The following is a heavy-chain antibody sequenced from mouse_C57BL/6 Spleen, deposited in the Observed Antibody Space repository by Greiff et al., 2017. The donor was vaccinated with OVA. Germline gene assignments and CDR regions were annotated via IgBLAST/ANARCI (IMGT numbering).Heavy chain of an antibody. CDR1: GYSFTGYY. J-gene: IGHJ4*01. CDR2: INPSTGGT. CDR3: ARRDYYSNFYAMDY. Sequence: VQLKESGPELVKPGASVKISCKASGYSFTGYYMNWVKQSPEKSLEWIGEINPSTGGTTYNQKFKAKATLTVDKSSSTAYMQLKSLTSEDSAVYYCARRDYYSNFYAMDYWGQGTSVTVSS. D-gene: IGHD2-5*01. V-gene: IGHV1-42*01.